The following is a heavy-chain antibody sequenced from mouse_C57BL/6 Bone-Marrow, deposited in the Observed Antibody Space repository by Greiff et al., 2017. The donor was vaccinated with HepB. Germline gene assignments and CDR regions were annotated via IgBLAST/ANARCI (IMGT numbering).Heavy chain of an antibody. CDR2: IWSGGST. V-gene: IGHV2-2*01. CDR3: ARKDYDGAWFAY. Sequence: QVQLQQSGPGLVQPSQSLSITCTVSGFSLTSYGVHWVRQSPGKGLEWLGVIWSGGSTDYNAAFISRLSISKDNSKSQVFFKMNSLQADDTAIYYCARKDYDGAWFAYWGQGTLVTVSA. J-gene: IGHJ3*01. CDR1: GFSLTSYG. D-gene: IGHD2-4*01.